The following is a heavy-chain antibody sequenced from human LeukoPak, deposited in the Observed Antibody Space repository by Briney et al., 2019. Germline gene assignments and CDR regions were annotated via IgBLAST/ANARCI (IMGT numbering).Heavy chain of an antibody. CDR2: ISGSGGST. J-gene: IGHJ4*02. D-gene: IGHD2-15*01. V-gene: IGHV3-23*01. CDR1: GFTFSSYA. Sequence: GGSLRLPCAASGFTFSSYAMSWVRQAPGKGLEWVSAISGSGGSTYYADSVKGRFTISRDNSKNTLYLQMNSLRAEDTAVYYCAKFMGRYCSGGSCYFDYWGQGTLVTVSS. CDR3: AKFMGRYCSGGSCYFDY.